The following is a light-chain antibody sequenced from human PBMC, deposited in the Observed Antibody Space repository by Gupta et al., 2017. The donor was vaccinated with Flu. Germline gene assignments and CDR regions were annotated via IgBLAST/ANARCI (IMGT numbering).Light chain of an antibody. CDR1: EDIRSS. V-gene: IGKV1-9*01. CDR2: AAS. CDR3: QQVDSYPLT. Sequence: PSFLSASVGDRVTITCLASEDIRSSLAWYHQTPGKAPKLLIYAASTLRSGVPSRFSGSGSGTEFTLTISSLQPEDFATYYCQQVDSYPLTFGGGTEVEIK. J-gene: IGKJ4*01.